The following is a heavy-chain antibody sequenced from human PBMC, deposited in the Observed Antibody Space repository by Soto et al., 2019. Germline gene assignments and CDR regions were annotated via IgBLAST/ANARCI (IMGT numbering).Heavy chain of an antibody. D-gene: IGHD3-22*01. J-gene: IGHJ4*02. CDR2: INSDGSSA. CDR3: GSQDDSSAK. V-gene: IGHV3-74*01. Sequence: GGSLRLSCTVSGFTFSTYGMHWVRQAPGKGLVWVSRINSDGSSASYADSVKGRFTISRDNAKNTLYLQMNSLRAEDTAVYYCGSQDDSSAKWGQGTLVTVSS. CDR1: GFTFSTYG.